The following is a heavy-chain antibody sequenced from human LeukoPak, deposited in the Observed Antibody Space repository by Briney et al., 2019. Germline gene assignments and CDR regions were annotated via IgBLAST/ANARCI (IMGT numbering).Heavy chain of an antibody. V-gene: IGHV1-69*06. Sequence: GSSVKVSCKASGGTFSSYAISWVRQAPGQGLEWMGGIIPIFGTANYAQKFQGRVTITADKSTSTAYMELSSLRSEDTAVYYCARVGVSWGGVGATLEYNWFDPWGQGTLVIVSS. CDR2: IIPIFGTA. CDR3: ARVGVSWGGVGATLEYNWFDP. D-gene: IGHD1-26*01. CDR1: GGTFSSYA. J-gene: IGHJ5*02.